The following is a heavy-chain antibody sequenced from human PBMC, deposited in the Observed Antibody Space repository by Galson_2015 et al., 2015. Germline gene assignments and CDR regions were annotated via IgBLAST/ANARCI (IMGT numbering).Heavy chain of an antibody. CDR2: IERKEGT. V-gene: IGHV4-4*02. Sequence: SETLSLTCDVSGYSFINGHWWSWVRQSPGKGLEWIGEIERKEGTTYNPSLRGRATISVDTSKNHLSLSLTSVTAADTALYYCARNGDYALDSWGQGTLVTVSS. D-gene: IGHD4-17*01. CDR3: ARNGDYALDS. CDR1: GYSFINGHW. J-gene: IGHJ4*02.